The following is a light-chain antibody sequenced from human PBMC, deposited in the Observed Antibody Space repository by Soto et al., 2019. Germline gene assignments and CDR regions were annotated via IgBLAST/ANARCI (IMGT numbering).Light chain of an antibody. Sequence: DIQMTQSPSTLSASVGDRVTITCRASQSISTYLAWYQQKPGNAPKLLIYKASNLQSGVPSRFSGSGSETEFTLTISSLQPDDFATYYCQQYISYSPYTFGQGTNLEIK. CDR2: KAS. CDR3: QQYISYSPYT. CDR1: QSISTY. V-gene: IGKV1-5*03. J-gene: IGKJ2*01.